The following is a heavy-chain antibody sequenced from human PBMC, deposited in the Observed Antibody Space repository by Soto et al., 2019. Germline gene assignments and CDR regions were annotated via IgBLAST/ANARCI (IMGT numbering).Heavy chain of an antibody. CDR3: TRTAGYVYQLLFNY. CDR1: GGSINSGGYY. J-gene: IGHJ4*01. CDR2: IYYSGST. V-gene: IGHV4-31*03. D-gene: IGHD2-2*01. Sequence: SETLSLTCTVSGGSINSGGYYWSWIRQHPGKGLEWIGYIYYSGSTYYNPSLKSRVTISVDTSKNQFSLKLSSVTAADTAVYYCTRTAGYVYQLLFNYWGQGTLVTVSS.